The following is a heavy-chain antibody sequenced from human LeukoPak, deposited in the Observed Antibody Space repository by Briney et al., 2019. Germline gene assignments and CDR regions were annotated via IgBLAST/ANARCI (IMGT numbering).Heavy chain of an antibody. V-gene: IGHV1-18*04. D-gene: IGHD3-10*01. CDR1: GYTFTSYY. Sequence: ASVKVSCKASGYTFTSYYMHWVRQAPGQGLEWMGWISPYNGNANYAQNLQGRVTMTTDTSTSTAYMELRSLRSDDTAVYYCARTPPGSYLDYWGQGTLVTVSS. J-gene: IGHJ4*02. CDR2: ISPYNGNA. CDR3: ARTPPGSYLDY.